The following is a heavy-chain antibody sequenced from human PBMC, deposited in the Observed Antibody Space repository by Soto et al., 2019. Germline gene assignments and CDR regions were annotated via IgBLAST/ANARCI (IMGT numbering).Heavy chain of an antibody. V-gene: IGHV3-23*01. J-gene: IGHJ4*02. CDR2: ISGSGNI. CDR3: AKDFRRAAADYYFDY. Sequence: GGSLRLSCAASGFTFSSYAMTWVRQAPGKGLEWVSSISGSGNIDYADSVKGRFTISRDNSKNTLYLQMNSLVVEDTAVYFCAKDFRRAAADYYFDYWGQGTLVTVSS. CDR1: GFTFSSYA. D-gene: IGHD6-13*01.